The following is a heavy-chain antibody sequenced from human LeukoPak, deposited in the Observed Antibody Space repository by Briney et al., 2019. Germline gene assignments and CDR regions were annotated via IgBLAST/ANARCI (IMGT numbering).Heavy chain of an antibody. Sequence: SETLSLTCTVSGGSVSSSSYYWGWIRQPPGKGLEWIGSIYYGGSTYYNPSLKSRVTISVDTSKNQFSLKLSSVTAADTAVYYCARGGFGDPFDYWGQGTLVTVSS. CDR2: IYYGGST. J-gene: IGHJ4*02. CDR1: GGSVSSSSYY. V-gene: IGHV4-39*01. CDR3: ARGGFGDPFDY. D-gene: IGHD3-10*01.